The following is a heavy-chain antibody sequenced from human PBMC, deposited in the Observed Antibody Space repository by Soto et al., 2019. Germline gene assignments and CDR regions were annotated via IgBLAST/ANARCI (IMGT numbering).Heavy chain of an antibody. CDR1: GGSISSGDYY. CDR3: ARGDITIFGVAPSYYFDY. J-gene: IGHJ4*02. CDR2: IYYSGST. V-gene: IGHV4-30-4*01. D-gene: IGHD3-3*01. Sequence: QVQLQESGPGLVKPSQTLSLTCTVSGGSISSGDYYWSWIRQPPGKGLEWIGYIYYSGSTYYNPSLKRRVTISVDTSKNQFSLKLSSVTAADTAVYYCARGDITIFGVAPSYYFDYWGQGTLVTVSS.